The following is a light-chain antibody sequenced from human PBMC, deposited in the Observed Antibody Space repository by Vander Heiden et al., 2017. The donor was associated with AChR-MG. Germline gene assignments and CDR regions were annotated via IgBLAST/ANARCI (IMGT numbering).Light chain of an antibody. CDR3: SSYAGSSTVV. V-gene: IGLV2-23*02. J-gene: IGLJ2*01. Sequence: QSALTQPASVSGSPGQSITISCTGTRSDVGSYNLVSWYQQHPGKAPKLIVSEVNKRPSGVSNRFSGSKSGSTASLTISGLLAEDEADYYCSSYAGSSTVVFGGGTKLTVL. CDR1: RSDVGSYNL. CDR2: EVN.